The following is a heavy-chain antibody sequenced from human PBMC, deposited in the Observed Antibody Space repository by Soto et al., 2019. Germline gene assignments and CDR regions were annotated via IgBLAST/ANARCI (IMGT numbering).Heavy chain of an antibody. V-gene: IGHV3-49*04. CDR3: TREGNYGSGSYYKGNYYYHAMDV. J-gene: IGHJ6*04. D-gene: IGHD3-10*01. CDR1: GFTFGDYA. Sequence: GSLRLSCTASGFTFGDYAMSWVRQAPGKGLEWVGFIRSKAYVGTTEYAASVKGRFTISRDDSKSIAYLQMNSLKTEDTAVYYCTREGNYGSGSYYKGNYYYHAMDVWGKGTPVTVS. CDR2: IRSKAYVGTT.